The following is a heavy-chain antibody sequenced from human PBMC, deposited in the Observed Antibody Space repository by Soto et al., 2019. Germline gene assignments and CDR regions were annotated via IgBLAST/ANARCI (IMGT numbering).Heavy chain of an antibody. Sequence: PGGSLRLSCAASGFTFDDYAMHWVRQAPGKGLEWVSGISWNSGSIGYADSVKGRFTISRDNAKNSLYLQMNSLRAEDTALYYCAKASFEVRGAFDYWGQGTLVTVSS. CDR2: ISWNSGSI. J-gene: IGHJ4*02. D-gene: IGHD3-10*01. CDR3: AKASFEVRGAFDY. CDR1: GFTFDDYA. V-gene: IGHV3-9*01.